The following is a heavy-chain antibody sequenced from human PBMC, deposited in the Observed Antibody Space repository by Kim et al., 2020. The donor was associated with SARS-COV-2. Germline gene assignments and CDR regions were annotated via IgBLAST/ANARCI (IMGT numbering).Heavy chain of an antibody. CDR1: GGTFSSYA. V-gene: IGHV1-69*13. D-gene: IGHD3-10*01. CDR2: IIPIFGTA. J-gene: IGHJ4*02. Sequence: SVKVSCKASGGTFSSYAISWVRQAPGQGLEWMGGIIPIFGTANYAQKFQGRVTITADESTSTAYMELSSLRSEDTAVYYCARGGLFWGYYFDYWGQGTLVTVSS. CDR3: ARGGLFWGYYFDY.